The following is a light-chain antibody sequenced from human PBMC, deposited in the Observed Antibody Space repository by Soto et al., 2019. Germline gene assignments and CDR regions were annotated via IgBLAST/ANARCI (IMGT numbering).Light chain of an antibody. J-gene: IGKJ1*01. CDR2: GAS. Sequence: VVTQSPATLSVFPGETATLSCRASQSVSGDLAWYQQRPGQAPRLLIYGASTRATGIPARFRGSGSGTEFRLTISSLQSEDFATYYGQQYNTWHPKMAFGRGTKVDIK. CDR1: QSVSGD. V-gene: IGKV3-15*01. CDR3: QQYNTWHPKMA.